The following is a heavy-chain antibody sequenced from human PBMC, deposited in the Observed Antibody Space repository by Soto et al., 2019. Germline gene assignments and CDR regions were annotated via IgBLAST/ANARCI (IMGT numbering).Heavy chain of an antibody. J-gene: IGHJ5*02. D-gene: IGHD2-2*01. Sequence: RSETLALTSTVSGASSSSGGYYWSGIRQHPGKGLEWIGYIYYRGSTYYNPSLKSRVTISVDTSKNQFSLKLSSVTAADTAVYYCARGPSYAATGGFYPLGQGALVTVSS. CDR1: GASSSSGGYY. CDR3: ARGPSYAATGGFYP. V-gene: IGHV4-31*03. CDR2: IYYRGST.